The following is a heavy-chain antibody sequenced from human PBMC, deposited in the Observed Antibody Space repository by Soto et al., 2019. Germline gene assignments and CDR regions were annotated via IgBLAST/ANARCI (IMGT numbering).Heavy chain of an antibody. CDR2: IYSGCST. CDR3: ARVDYRSGSYFDY. D-gene: IGHD3-10*01. CDR1: GFTVSNNY. V-gene: IGHV3-53*01. Sequence: GGSLRLSCAASGFTVSNNYMSWVRQAPGKGLEWVSVIYSGCSTYYADSVKGRFTISRDNSKNTLYLQMNSLRAEDTAVYYCARVDYRSGSYFDYWGQGTLVTVSS. J-gene: IGHJ4*02.